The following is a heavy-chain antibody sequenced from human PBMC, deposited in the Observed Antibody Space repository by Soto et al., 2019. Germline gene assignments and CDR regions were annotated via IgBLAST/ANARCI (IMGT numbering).Heavy chain of an antibody. CDR3: ARGVSRYHVDYGLEV. CDR1: GFAFNSYS. Sequence: EVQLVESGGGLVQPGGSLSLSCAASGFAFNSYSVNWVRQAPGKGLEWVSYISSCSSIIYYADSVKGRFTISRDDAKNSLYLQMNSLRDEDTAVYYCARGVSRYHVDYGLEVWGHGTTVNFSS. D-gene: IGHD2-15*01. CDR2: ISSCSSII. J-gene: IGHJ6*02. V-gene: IGHV3-48*02.